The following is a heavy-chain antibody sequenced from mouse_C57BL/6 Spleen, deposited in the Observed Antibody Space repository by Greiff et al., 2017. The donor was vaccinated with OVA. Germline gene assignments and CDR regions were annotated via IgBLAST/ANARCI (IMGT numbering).Heavy chain of an antibody. CDR3: AREGGISVRGYVMDY. Sequence: EVKLQESGPGLVKPSQSLSLTCSVTGYSITSGYYWNWIRQFPGNKLEWMGYISYDGSNNYNPSLKNRISITRDTSKNQFFLKLNSVTTEDTATYYCAREGGISVRGYVMDYWGQGTSVTVSS. CDR2: ISYDGSN. D-gene: IGHD1-1*01. J-gene: IGHJ4*01. CDR1: GYSITSGYY. V-gene: IGHV3-6*01.